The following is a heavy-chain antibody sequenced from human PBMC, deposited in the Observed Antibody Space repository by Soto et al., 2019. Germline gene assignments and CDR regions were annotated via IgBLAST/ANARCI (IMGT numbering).Heavy chain of an antibody. J-gene: IGHJ4*02. D-gene: IGHD3-3*01. Sequence: QVQLQQWGAGLLKPSETLSLTCAVYGGSFSGYYWSWIRQPPGKGLEWIGEINHSGSTNYNPSLKRRVTISVDTSKNQFSLKLSSVTAADTAVYYCARDTYDGKLHFDYWGQGTLVTVSS. CDR2: INHSGST. V-gene: IGHV4-34*01. CDR1: GGSFSGYY. CDR3: ARDTYDGKLHFDY.